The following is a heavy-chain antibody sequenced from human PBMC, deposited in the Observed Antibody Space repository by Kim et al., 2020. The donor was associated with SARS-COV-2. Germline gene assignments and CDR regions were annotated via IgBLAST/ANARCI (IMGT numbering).Heavy chain of an antibody. CDR1: GFTFRNSW. D-gene: IGHD6-19*01. CDR2: IKQDGSEK. V-gene: IGHV3-7*01. Sequence: GGSLRLSCATSGFTFRNSWMTWVRQAPGKGLEWVANIKQDGSEKYYVDSVKGRFTISRDNAKNSLFLQMNSLRAEDTAVYYCARARSAELWGQGTLVTVSS. J-gene: IGHJ1*01. CDR3: ARARSAEL.